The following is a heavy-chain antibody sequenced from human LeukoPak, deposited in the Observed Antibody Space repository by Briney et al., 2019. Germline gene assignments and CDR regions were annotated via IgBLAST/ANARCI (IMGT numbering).Heavy chain of an antibody. Sequence: GASVKVSCKASGYTFTSYGISWVRQAPGQGLEWMGWISAYNGNTNYAQKLQGRVTMTTDTSTSTAYMELRSLRSDDTAVYYCASLGPALPQGERYYYYYMDVWGKGTTVTVSS. CDR3: ASLGPALPQGERYYYYYMDV. V-gene: IGHV1-18*01. D-gene: IGHD1-26*01. J-gene: IGHJ6*03. CDR1: GYTFTSYG. CDR2: ISAYNGNT.